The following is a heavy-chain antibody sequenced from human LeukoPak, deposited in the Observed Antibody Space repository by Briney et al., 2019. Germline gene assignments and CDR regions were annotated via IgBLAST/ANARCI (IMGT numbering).Heavy chain of an antibody. CDR2: ISYDGSNK. V-gene: IGHV3-30*04. D-gene: IGHD3-22*01. J-gene: IGHJ4*02. Sequence: GRSLRLSCAASGFTFSSYAMHWVRQAPGKGLEWVAVISYDGSNKYYADSVKGRFTISRDNSKNTLYLQMNSLRAEDTAVYYCAREGDSSGYSSFDYWGQGTLVTVSS. CDR1: GFTFSSYA. CDR3: AREGDSSGYSSFDY.